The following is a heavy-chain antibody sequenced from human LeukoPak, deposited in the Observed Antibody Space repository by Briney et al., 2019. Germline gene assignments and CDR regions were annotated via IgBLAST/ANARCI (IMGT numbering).Heavy chain of an antibody. Sequence: PGGSLRLSCAASGFTFSNAWMSWVRQAPGKGLEWVGRIKSKTDGGTTVYAAPVKGRFTISRDDSKNTLYLQMNSLKTEDTAVYYCTPDWTYYYGSGSYSDWFDPWGQGTLVTVSS. V-gene: IGHV3-15*01. CDR1: GFTFSNAW. D-gene: IGHD3-10*01. J-gene: IGHJ5*02. CDR3: TPDWTYYYGSGSYSDWFDP. CDR2: IKSKTDGGTT.